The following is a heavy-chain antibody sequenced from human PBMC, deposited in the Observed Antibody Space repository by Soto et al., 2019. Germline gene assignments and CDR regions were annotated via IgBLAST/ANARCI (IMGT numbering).Heavy chain of an antibody. CDR2: MNPNSGNT. V-gene: IGHV1-8*01. J-gene: IGHJ4*02. CDR1: GYTFTAYD. D-gene: IGHD1-26*01. CDR3: ARVVPRHVLHYYYFDF. Sequence: ASVKVSCKASGYTFTAYDINWVRQATGQGLEWMGWMNPNSGNTGYAQKFQDRITLTRNTSISTAYMELSSLRSEDTAVYYCARVVPRHVLHYYYFDFWGLGTLVTVSS.